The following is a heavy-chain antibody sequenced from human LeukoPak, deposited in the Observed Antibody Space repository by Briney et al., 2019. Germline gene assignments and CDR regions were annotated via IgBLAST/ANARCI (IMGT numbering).Heavy chain of an antibody. CDR1: GFTFSSYA. V-gene: IGHV3-23*01. D-gene: IGHD5-18*01. Sequence: GGSLRLSCAASGFTFSSYAMGWVRQAPGKGLEWVSAITASGGNTYYADSVKGRFTISRDNSKNTLYLQVNSLRAEDTAVYYWAKGNGYSYGRYYFDYWGQGTLVTVSS. CDR2: ITASGGNT. J-gene: IGHJ4*02. CDR3: AKGNGYSYGRYYFDY.